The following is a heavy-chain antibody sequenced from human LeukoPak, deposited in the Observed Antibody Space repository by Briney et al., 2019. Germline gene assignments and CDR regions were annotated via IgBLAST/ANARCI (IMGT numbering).Heavy chain of an antibody. Sequence: GGSLRLSCAASGFTFSSYSMNWVRQAPGKGLEWVSFISTSSSYIYYADSVKGRFTISRHNAKNSLYLQMNSLRAEDTAVYYCARDNYGSGSYSWSKRLDYWGQGTLVTVSS. D-gene: IGHD3-10*01. J-gene: IGHJ4*02. V-gene: IGHV3-21*01. CDR3: ARDNYGSGSYSWSKRLDY. CDR1: GFTFSSYS. CDR2: ISTSSSYI.